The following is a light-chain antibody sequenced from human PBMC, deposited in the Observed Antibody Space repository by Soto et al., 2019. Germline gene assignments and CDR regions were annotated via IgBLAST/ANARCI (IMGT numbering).Light chain of an antibody. CDR2: GAS. Sequence: ENVLTQSPGTLYWSAGDRATLSCRASQSFNSNYLVWYQQKPGQAPRLLIYGASTRATGIPDRFSGSGSGTDFTLTINSLEPEDFAVYYCQQYDNSPLYTFGQGTKLEIK. V-gene: IGKV3-20*01. CDR3: QQYDNSPLYT. CDR1: QSFNSNY. J-gene: IGKJ2*01.